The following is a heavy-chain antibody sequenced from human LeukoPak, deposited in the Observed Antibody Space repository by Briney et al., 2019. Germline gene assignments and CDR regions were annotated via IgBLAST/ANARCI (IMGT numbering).Heavy chain of an antibody. CDR2: INPTSGGT. V-gene: IGHV1-2*02. D-gene: IGHD1-7*01. CDR1: GYTFTGYY. CDR3: ARELELRVIGY. J-gene: IGHJ4*02. Sequence: ASVKVSCKASGYTFTGYYMHWVRQAPGQGLEWMGWINPTSGGTNYAQKFQGRVTMTRDTSISTAYMELSRLRSDDTAVYYCARELELRVIGYWGQGTLVTVSS.